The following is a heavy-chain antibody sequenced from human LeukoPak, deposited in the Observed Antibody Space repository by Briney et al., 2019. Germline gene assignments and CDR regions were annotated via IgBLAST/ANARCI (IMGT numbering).Heavy chain of an antibody. CDR3: AKDPTYYYDSSGHFDY. V-gene: IGHV3-53*01. CDR2: IYSDNT. D-gene: IGHD3-22*01. Sequence: GGSLRLSCTVSGFTVSSNSMSWVRQAPGKGLEWVSFIYSDNTHYSDSVKGRFTISRDNSKNTLYLQMNSLRAEDTAVYYCAKDPTYYYDSSGHFDYWGQGTLVTVSS. CDR1: GFTVSSNS. J-gene: IGHJ4*02.